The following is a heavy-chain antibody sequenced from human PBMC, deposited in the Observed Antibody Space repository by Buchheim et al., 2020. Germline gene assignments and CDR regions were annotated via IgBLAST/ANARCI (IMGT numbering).Heavy chain of an antibody. CDR3: ARDTIPSDQYWYFDL. CDR2: IHSSGST. J-gene: IGHJ2*01. V-gene: IGHV4-61*01. CDR1: GDSVSSGSYY. D-gene: IGHD3-3*01. Sequence: QVQLQESGPGLVKPSETLSLICTVSGDSVSSGSYYWSWIRQPPGKGLEWIGYIHSSGSTNCNPSFKSRVHMSVDTSKNQFSLRLSSVTAANTAVYYWARDTIPSDQYWYFDLWGRGTL.